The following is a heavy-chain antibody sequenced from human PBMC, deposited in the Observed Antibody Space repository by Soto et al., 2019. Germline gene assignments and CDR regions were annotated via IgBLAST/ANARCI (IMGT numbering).Heavy chain of an antibody. V-gene: IGHV1-18*01. D-gene: IGHD1-1*01. CDR1: GYTFTSYG. CDR2: ISAYSGNT. CDR3: ARWATTMAYLDY. J-gene: IGHJ4*03. Sequence: ASVKVSCKASGYTFTSYGISWVRQAPGQGLEWMGWISAYSGNTNYAQKLQGRVTMTTDTSTSTAYMELRSLSSDDTAVYYCARWATTMAYLDYWGQGTLVTVSS.